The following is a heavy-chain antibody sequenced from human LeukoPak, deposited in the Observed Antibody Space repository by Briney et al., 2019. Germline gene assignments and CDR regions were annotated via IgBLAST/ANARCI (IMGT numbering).Heavy chain of an antibody. V-gene: IGHV4-39*01. J-gene: IGHJ4*02. CDR3: ARRSGYGDSRGPFDY. D-gene: IGHD4-17*01. CDR1: GGSISSSDYY. Sequence: SETLSLTCTVSGGSISSSDYYWGWIRQPPGKGLEYIGSISDSRGTFYNPSLKSRVTISVDTSKSQFSLKLSSVTAADTAVYYCARRSGYGDSRGPFDYWGQGTLVTVSS. CDR2: ISDSRGT.